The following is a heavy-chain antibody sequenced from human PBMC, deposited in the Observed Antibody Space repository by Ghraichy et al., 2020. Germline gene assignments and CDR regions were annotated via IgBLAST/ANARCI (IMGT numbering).Heavy chain of an antibody. CDR3: ARVVFSNNWTPVHWFDP. J-gene: IGHJ5*02. Sequence: SETLSLTCAVYGGSFSDYDWTWIRQPPGKGLEWIGEINDSGSIDYNASLKTRVSISLDTSKNQFSLKLSSVTAADPAVYFCARVVFSNNWTPVHWFDPWGQGTLVIVSS. D-gene: IGHD1-1*01. CDR1: GGSFSDYD. V-gene: IGHV4-34*01. CDR2: INDSGSI.